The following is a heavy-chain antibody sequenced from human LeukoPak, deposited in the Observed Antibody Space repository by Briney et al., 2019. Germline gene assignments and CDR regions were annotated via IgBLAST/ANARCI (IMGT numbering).Heavy chain of an antibody. V-gene: IGHV4-4*02. CDR2: IYHSGST. D-gene: IGHD2-21*02. J-gene: IGHJ4*02. CDR1: GGSISSSNW. Sequence: SETLSLTCAVSGGSISSSNWWSWVRQPPGKGLEWIGEIYHSGSTNYNPSLKSRVTISVDKSKNQFSLKLSSVTAADTAVYYCARVGDCGGDCYAFDYWGQGTLVTVSS. CDR3: ARVGDCGGDCYAFDY.